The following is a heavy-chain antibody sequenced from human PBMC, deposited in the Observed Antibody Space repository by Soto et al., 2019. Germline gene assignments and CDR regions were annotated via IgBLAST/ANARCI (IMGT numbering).Heavy chain of an antibody. CDR2: IGVDGGNI. V-gene: IGHV3-23*01. Sequence: PGGSLRLSCAASGFTFTSYAMAWVRQAPGKGLEWVSDIGVDGGNIKYADSVKGRFIISRDNSKNTLYLQMNSLRAEYTATYYFVKERYGSGSYPYFDYWGQGTPVTVSS. CDR1: GFTFTSYA. J-gene: IGHJ4*02. CDR3: VKERYGSGSYPYFDY. D-gene: IGHD3-10*01.